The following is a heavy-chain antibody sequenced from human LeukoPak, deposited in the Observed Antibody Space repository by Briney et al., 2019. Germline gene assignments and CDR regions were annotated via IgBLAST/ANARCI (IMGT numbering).Heavy chain of an antibody. V-gene: IGHV3-7*01. D-gene: IGHD1-1*01. CDR2: IKQDGSKK. CDR1: GFTFSNYW. J-gene: IGHJ3*02. Sequence: GGSLRLSCAASGFTFSNYWMTWVRQTPGKGLEWVANIKQDGSKKYYLDSVKGRFTISRDNAKNSLYLQMNSLRAEDTAVYYCAREADTTKGLDAFDIWGQGTMVTVSS. CDR3: AREADTTKGLDAFDI.